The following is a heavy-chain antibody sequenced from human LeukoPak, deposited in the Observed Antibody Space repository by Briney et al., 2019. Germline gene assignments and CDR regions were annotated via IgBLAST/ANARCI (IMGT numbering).Heavy chain of an antibody. CDR1: GXSITSYY. J-gene: IGHJ4*02. D-gene: IGHD3/OR15-3a*01. CDR2: LYYSGST. Sequence: SETLSLTCTVSGXSITSYYWSWIRQPPGKGLEWIGYLYYSGSTNYNPSLKSRVTISVDTSKNQFSLKLSSVTAADTAVYYCARRAGTGGRDYFDYWGQGTLVTVSS. V-gene: IGHV4-59*12. CDR3: ARRAGTGGRDYFDY.